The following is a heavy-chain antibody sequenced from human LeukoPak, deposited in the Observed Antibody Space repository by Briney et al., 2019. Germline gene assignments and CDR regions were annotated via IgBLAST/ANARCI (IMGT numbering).Heavy chain of an antibody. CDR2: IKQDGSEK. Sequence: GGSLRLSCAASGFTFSSYWMSWVRQAPGKGLEWVANIKQDGSEKYYVDSVKGRFTISRDNAKNSLYLQMNSLRAEDTAVYYCASTVSWIQLWPVDYRGQGTLVTVSS. J-gene: IGHJ4*02. CDR3: ASTVSWIQLWPVDY. V-gene: IGHV3-7*01. CDR1: GFTFSSYW. D-gene: IGHD5-18*01.